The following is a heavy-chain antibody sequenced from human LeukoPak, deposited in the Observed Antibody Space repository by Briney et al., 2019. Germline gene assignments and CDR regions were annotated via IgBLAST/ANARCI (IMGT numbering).Heavy chain of an antibody. CDR1: GFTFSSYG. V-gene: IGHV3-30*02. CDR2: IRYDGSNK. J-gene: IGHJ6*03. CDR3: ATDMGDYYYYYMDV. Sequence: PGGSLRLSCAASGFTFSSYGMHWVRQAPGKGLEWVAFIRYDGSNKYYADFVKGRFIISRDNSKNTVYLQMNSLRAEDTAVYYCATDMGDYYYYYMDVWGKGTTVTVSS. D-gene: IGHD2-15*01.